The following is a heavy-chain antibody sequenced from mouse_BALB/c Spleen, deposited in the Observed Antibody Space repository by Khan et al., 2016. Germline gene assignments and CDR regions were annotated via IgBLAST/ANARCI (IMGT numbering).Heavy chain of an antibody. D-gene: IGHD2-4*01. CDR2: ISYSGSI. CDR3: VRSDYDRDGFVY. CDR1: DYSITSDYA. J-gene: IGHJ3*01. V-gene: IGHV3-2*02. Sequence: EVQLQESGPGLVKPSQSLSLTCTVTDYSITSDYAWNWIRQFPGNKLEWMGYISYSGSISYNPSLKSRISITRDTSKHQLFLQLNSVTTEDTATYHCVRSDYDRDGFVYWGQGTLVTVSA.